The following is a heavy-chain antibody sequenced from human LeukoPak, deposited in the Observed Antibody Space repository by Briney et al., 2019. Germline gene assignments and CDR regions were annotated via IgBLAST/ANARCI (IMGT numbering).Heavy chain of an antibody. D-gene: IGHD6-19*01. CDR3: ARSEAVAANAFDY. J-gene: IGHJ4*02. V-gene: IGHV3-11*06. Sequence: GGSLRLSCAASGFTFSDYYMSWIRQAPGKGLEWVSYISSSSSYTNYADSVKGRFTISRDNAKNSLYLQMNSLRAEDTAVYYCARSEAVAANAFDYWGQGTLVTVSS. CDR2: ISSSSSYT. CDR1: GFTFSDYY.